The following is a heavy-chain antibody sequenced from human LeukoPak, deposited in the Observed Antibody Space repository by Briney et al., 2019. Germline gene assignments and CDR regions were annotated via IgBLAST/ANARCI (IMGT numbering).Heavy chain of an antibody. D-gene: IGHD1-14*01. V-gene: IGHV3-74*01. J-gene: IGHJ4*02. CDR1: GFTFSSSW. CDR2: IKTDGSTT. Sequence: GGSLRLSCAVSGFTFSSSWMHWVRQAPGKGLVWVSHIKTDGSTTAYADSVKGRFTISRDNAKNTLYLQVNSLRAEDTAVCYCATQQGGNPAYWGQGTLVTVSS. CDR3: ATQQGGNPAY.